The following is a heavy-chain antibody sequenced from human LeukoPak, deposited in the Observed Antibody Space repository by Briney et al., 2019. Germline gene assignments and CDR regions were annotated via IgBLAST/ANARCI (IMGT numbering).Heavy chain of an antibody. CDR3: AREGCSSTSCDTGFDY. D-gene: IGHD2-2*02. V-gene: IGHV1-69*13. Sequence: GASVKVSCKASGYTFTGHHIHWVRQAPGQGLEWMGGIIPIFGTANYAQKFQGRVTITADESTSTAYMELSSLRSEDTAVYYCAREGCSSTSCDTGFDYWGQGTLVTVSS. CDR2: IIPIFGTA. J-gene: IGHJ4*02. CDR1: GYTFTGHH.